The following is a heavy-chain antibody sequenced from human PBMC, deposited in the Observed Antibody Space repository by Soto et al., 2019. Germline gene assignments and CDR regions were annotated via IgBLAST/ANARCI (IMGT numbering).Heavy chain of an antibody. CDR3: AKGSIQYSASIDY. Sequence: EVELLESGGGLIHPGESLRLSCAASGFSFSSYAMIWVRQAPGKGLEWVSVMSASGGTSYFADSVKGRFSMSRDNSKNMFYLEMNSLRAEDTAIYFCAKGSIQYSASIDYWDQGTLVSVSS. CDR2: MSASGGTS. J-gene: IGHJ4*02. CDR1: GFSFSSYA. D-gene: IGHD5-12*01. V-gene: IGHV3-23*01.